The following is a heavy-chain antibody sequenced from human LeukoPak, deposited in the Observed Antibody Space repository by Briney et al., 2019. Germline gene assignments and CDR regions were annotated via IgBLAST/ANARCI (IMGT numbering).Heavy chain of an antibody. V-gene: IGHV1-8*01. Sequence: ASVKVSCKASGYTFTSYDINWVRQATGQGLEWMGWMNPNSGNTGYAQKFQGRVTMTRDTSISTAYMELSRLRSDDTAVYYCARERGISAFDIWGQGTMVTVSS. J-gene: IGHJ3*02. CDR1: GYTFTSYD. CDR3: ARERGISAFDI. CDR2: MNPNSGNT. D-gene: IGHD7-27*01.